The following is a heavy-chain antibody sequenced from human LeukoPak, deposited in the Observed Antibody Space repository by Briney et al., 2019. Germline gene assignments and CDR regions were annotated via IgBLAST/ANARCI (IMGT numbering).Heavy chain of an antibody. D-gene: IGHD6-19*01. CDR3: ASATGAHSSGWPDYFDY. CDR1: GGTFSSYA. CDR2: IIPIFGTA. V-gene: IGHV1-69*05. J-gene: IGHJ4*02. Sequence: SVKVSCKASGGTFSSYAISWVRQAPGQGLEWMGGIIPIFGTANYAQKFQGRVTITTDKSTSTAYMELSSLRSEDKAVYYCASATGAHSSGWPDYFDYWGQGTLVTVSS.